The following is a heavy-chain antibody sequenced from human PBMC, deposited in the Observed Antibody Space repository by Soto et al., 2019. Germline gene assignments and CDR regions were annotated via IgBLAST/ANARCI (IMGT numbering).Heavy chain of an antibody. CDR1: GGSISNYY. J-gene: IGHJ5*02. D-gene: IGHD3-16*01. Sequence: SETLSLTCNVSGGSISNYYWTWVRQSPEKGLEWIGYMYYNGNINYNPSLKSRVTISIDTSKNQFSLTLKSVTAADTAVYYCASGGNWFDPWGQGVLVAVSS. V-gene: IGHV4-59*01. CDR2: MYYNGNI. CDR3: ASGGNWFDP.